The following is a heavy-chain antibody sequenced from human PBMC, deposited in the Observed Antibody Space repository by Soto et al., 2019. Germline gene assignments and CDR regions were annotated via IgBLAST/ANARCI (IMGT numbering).Heavy chain of an antibody. CDR2: TYYRSSWSN. D-gene: IGHD3-10*01. CDR1: GDSVSSNSAA. V-gene: IGHV6-1*01. J-gene: IGHJ6*02. CDR3: AGVSWFRGLDV. Sequence: QTLSLTCAISGDSVSSNSAALNLIMQSPSRGLEWLGRTYYRSSWSNDYAGSVKSRITINPDTLKNQVSLQLFSVTPDDTAVYYCAGVSWFRGLDVWGQGTPVTVSS.